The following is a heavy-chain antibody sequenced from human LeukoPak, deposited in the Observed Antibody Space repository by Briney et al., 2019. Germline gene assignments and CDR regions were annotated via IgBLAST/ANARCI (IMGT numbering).Heavy chain of an antibody. D-gene: IGHD4-23*01. V-gene: IGHV3-23*01. CDR1: GFTFSSYA. CDR2: ISGSGGST. Sequence: GGSLRLSCAVSGFTFSSYAMSWVRQAPGKGLEWVSAISGSGGSTYYADSVKGRFTISRDNSKNTLYLQMNSLRAEDTAVYYCAKGWGYGGNSNWYFDLWGRGTLVTVSS. J-gene: IGHJ2*01. CDR3: AKGWGYGGNSNWYFDL.